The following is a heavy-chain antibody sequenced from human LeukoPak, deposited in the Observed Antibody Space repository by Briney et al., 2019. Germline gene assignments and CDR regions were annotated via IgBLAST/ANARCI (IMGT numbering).Heavy chain of an antibody. D-gene: IGHD3-16*01. CDR3: TRGGGGDPVDY. Sequence: GASLRLSCTASGFTFGDYAMSWVRQAPGKGLEWVGFIRSNFYGGTTDYAASVKGRFTISRDGSKSIAYLQMNSLKTEDTAVYYCTRGGGGDPVDYWGQGALVTVSS. CDR1: GFTFGDYA. J-gene: IGHJ4*02. CDR2: IRSNFYGGTT. V-gene: IGHV3-49*04.